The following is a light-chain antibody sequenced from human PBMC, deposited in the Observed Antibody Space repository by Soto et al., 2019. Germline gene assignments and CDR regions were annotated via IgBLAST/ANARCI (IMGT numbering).Light chain of an antibody. CDR1: SSDVGGYNY. Sequence: QSVLTQPASVSGSPGQSFTISCTGTSSDVGGYNYVSWYQQHPGKAPKLMIYDVSNRPSGVSNRFSGSKSGNTASLTISGLQAEDEADYYCSSYTSSSTLSVFGTGTKLTVL. J-gene: IGLJ1*01. V-gene: IGLV2-14*01. CDR2: DVS. CDR3: SSYTSSSTLSV.